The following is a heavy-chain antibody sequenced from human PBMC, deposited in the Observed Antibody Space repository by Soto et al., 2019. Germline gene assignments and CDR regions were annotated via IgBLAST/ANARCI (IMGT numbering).Heavy chain of an antibody. CDR2: INHSGST. J-gene: IGHJ3*02. Sequence: PSETLSLSCAVYGGSFSGYDWSWIRQPPGKGLEWIGEINHSGSTNYNPSLKSRVTISVDTSKNQFSLKLSSVTAADTAVYYCASDVVVTDDAFDIWGQGTMVT. D-gene: IGHD2-21*02. CDR1: GGSFSGYD. CDR3: ASDVVVTDDAFDI. V-gene: IGHV4-34*01.